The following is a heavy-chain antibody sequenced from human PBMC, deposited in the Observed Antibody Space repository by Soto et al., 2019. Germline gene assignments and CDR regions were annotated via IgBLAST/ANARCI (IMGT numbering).Heavy chain of an antibody. J-gene: IGHJ5*02. D-gene: IGHD2-8*02. CDR2: IYHTGIT. Sequence: QVQLRESGPGLVKPSGTLSLTCVVSGASISSSYWWSWVRQPPGKGLEGFGEIYHTGITKYNPSLTRRVTISVYKSNTQFSLKTTSVTAADTPVYFSATLPPRIVVVVNPIPTWGQGILVTASS. CDR1: GASISSSYW. V-gene: IGHV4-4*02. CDR3: ATLPPRIVVVVNPIPT.